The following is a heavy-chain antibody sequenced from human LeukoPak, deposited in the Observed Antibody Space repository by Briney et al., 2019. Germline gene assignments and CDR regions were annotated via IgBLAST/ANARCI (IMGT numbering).Heavy chain of an antibody. Sequence: GGSLRLSCAASGFTFSSYAMSWVRQVPGKGLEWVANMKQDGSVRHYVDSVKGRLTISRDNAKNSLYLQMNSLRAEDTALYYCARDSTSCRGCAFDIWGQGTMVTVSS. CDR1: GFTFSSYA. CDR2: MKQDGSVR. D-gene: IGHD2-2*01. CDR3: ARDSTSCRGCAFDI. J-gene: IGHJ3*02. V-gene: IGHV3-7*01.